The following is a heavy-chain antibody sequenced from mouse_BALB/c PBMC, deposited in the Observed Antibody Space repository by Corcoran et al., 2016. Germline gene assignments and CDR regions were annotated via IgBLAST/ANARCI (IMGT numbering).Heavy chain of an antibody. CDR1: GYTFTNYG. CDR3: ARDPAWFAY. CDR2: INTYTGEP. Sequence: QIQLVQSGPELKKPGETVKISCKASGYTFTNYGINWVKQAPGKGLKWLGWINTYTGEPTYADDFKGRFAFSLETSPSTAYLQSNNLKNEDTATYFCARDPAWFAYWGQGTLVTVSA. V-gene: IGHV9-3-1*01. J-gene: IGHJ3*01.